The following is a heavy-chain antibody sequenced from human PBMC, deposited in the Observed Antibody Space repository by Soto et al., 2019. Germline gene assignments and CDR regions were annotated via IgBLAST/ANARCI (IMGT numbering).Heavy chain of an antibody. CDR1: GGTFSSYA. D-gene: IGHD1-1*01. Sequence: GASVKVPCEASGGTFSSYAISWVRQAPGQELEWMGGIIPIFDTANYAQKFQGRVTITADESKSTAYMELRSLRSEDTAVYYCARVGYTISRYYYYYGMDVWGQGTTVTVS. V-gene: IGHV1-69*13. J-gene: IGHJ6*02. CDR2: IIPIFDTA. CDR3: ARVGYTISRYYYYYGMDV.